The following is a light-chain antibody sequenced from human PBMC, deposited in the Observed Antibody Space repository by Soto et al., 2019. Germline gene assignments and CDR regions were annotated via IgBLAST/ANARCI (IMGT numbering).Light chain of an antibody. J-gene: IGLJ1*01. CDR3: SSYSGTNYHYV. CDR1: SSNIGSNY. V-gene: IGLV1-47*01. Sequence: QSVLTQPPSASGTPGQRVTISCSGSSSNIGSNYVYWYQQLPGTAPKLLIYRNNQRPSGVPDRFSGSKSGNTASLTVSGLQADDEADYYCSSYSGTNYHYVFGTGTKLTVL. CDR2: RNN.